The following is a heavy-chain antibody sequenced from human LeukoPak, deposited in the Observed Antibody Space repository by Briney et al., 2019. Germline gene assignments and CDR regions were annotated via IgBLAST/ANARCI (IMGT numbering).Heavy chain of an antibody. CDR2: IYPGESDT. D-gene: IGHD6-19*01. CDR3: ARHSWDGLVDPVAGTIGCFDP. CDR1: GYSFTNYW. J-gene: IGHJ5*02. V-gene: IGHV5-51*01. Sequence: GEPLKISCKGSGYSFTNYWIGWGRQMPGKSLEWIGIIYPGESDTKCSTSFEGQVTISADKSISNAYLQWSSRKASDTAIYYCARHSWDGLVDPVAGTIGCFDPWGQGTLVTVSS.